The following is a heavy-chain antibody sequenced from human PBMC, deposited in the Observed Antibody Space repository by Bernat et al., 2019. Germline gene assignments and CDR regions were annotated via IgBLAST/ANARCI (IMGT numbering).Heavy chain of an antibody. CDR1: GFTFSSYE. D-gene: IGHD2-8*01. CDR2: ISSSGSTI. J-gene: IGHJ4*02. V-gene: IGHV3-48*03. Sequence: EVQLVESGGGLVQPGGSLRLSCAASGFTFSSYEMNWVRQAPGKGLEGVSYISSSGSTIYYADSVKGRFTISRDNAKNSLYLQMNSLRAEDTAVYYCGMADKRYYFDYWGQGTLVTVSS. CDR3: GMADKRYYFDY.